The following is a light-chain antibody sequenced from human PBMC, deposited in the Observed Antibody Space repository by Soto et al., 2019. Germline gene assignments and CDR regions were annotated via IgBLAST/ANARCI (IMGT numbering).Light chain of an antibody. CDR3: MQALQSPVT. V-gene: IGKV2-28*01. J-gene: IGKJ3*01. Sequence: DIVMTQSPLSLPVTPGERASISCRFSQSLLHSNGYNYLDWYLQKPGQSPQLLIYLGSNRASGVPDRFSGSGSGTDFTLKISRVEAEDVGVYYCMQALQSPVTFGPGTKVDIK. CDR2: LGS. CDR1: QSLLHSNGYNY.